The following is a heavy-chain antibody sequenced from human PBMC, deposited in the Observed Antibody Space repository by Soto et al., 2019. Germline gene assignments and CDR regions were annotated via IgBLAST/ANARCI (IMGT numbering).Heavy chain of an antibody. V-gene: IGHV3-33*01. J-gene: IGHJ4*02. CDR2: IWYDGSNK. Sequence: GGCPRICCAASGFTFCSYGMHWVRKAPGKGLEWVAVIWYDGSNKYYADSVKGRFTISRDNSKNTLYLQMNSLRAEDTAVYYCARDGTVYGIAIWNYGEYFDYWGQGTLVTGS. CDR3: ARDGTVYGIAIWNYGEYFDY. CDR1: GFTFCSYG. D-gene: IGHD1-7*01.